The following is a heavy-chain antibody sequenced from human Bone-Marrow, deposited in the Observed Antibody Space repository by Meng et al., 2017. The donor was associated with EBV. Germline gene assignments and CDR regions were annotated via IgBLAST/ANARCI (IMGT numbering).Heavy chain of an antibody. CDR1: GGSLSGYY. Sequence: QVQLHPAGLGLMKPLDTLSLPRAVYGGSLSGYYWSGIRQPPGKGLEWIGEINHSGSTNYNPSLKSRVTISVDTSKNQFSLKLSSVTAADTAVYYCLLQVQDDDYWGQGTLVTVSS. V-gene: IGHV4-34*03. D-gene: IGHD1-1*01. J-gene: IGHJ4*02. CDR3: LLQVQDDDY. CDR2: INHSGST.